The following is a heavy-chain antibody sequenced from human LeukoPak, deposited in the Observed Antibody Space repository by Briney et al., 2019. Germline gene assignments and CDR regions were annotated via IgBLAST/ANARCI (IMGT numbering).Heavy chain of an antibody. Sequence: SGPTLVNPTETLTLTFTVSGFSLSNAKMGVSWIRQPPGKALEWLANIFSNDEKSYSTSLKSRLTISKDTSKSQVVLTMTNMDPVDTATYYCARSGGYCSGGTCFHFDYWGQGTLVTVSS. J-gene: IGHJ4*02. D-gene: IGHD2-15*01. V-gene: IGHV2-26*01. CDR2: IFSNDEK. CDR1: GFSLSNAKMG. CDR3: ARSGGYCSGGTCFHFDY.